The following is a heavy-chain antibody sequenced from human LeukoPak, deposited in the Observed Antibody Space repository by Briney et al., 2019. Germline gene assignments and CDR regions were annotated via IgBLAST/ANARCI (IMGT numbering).Heavy chain of an antibody. Sequence: GASVKVSCKASGYTFTSYGISWVRQAPGQGLEWMGWISAYNGNTNYAQKLQGRVTMTRNTSISTAYMELSSLRSEDTAVYYCARGISSGWPYWCYGMDVWGQGTTVTVSS. CDR1: GYTFTSYG. CDR2: ISAYNGNT. J-gene: IGHJ6*02. CDR3: ARGISSGWPYWCYGMDV. D-gene: IGHD6-19*01. V-gene: IGHV1-18*01.